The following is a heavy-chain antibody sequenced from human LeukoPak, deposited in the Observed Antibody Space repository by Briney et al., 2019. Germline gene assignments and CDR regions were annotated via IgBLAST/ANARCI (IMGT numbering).Heavy chain of an antibody. J-gene: IGHJ6*04. CDR3: ARGSTYYYGSASYSGNYYYGMDG. CDR1: GGSFSGYY. Sequence: SETLSLTCAVYGGSFSGYYWSWIRQPPGKGLEWIGEINHSGSTNYNPSQNRRVTITVDTPRNQFSLQLRSVTAADTAVYYCARGSTYYYGSASYSGNYYYGMDGWGKGTTVTVSS. D-gene: IGHD3-10*01. CDR2: INHSGST. V-gene: IGHV4-34*01.